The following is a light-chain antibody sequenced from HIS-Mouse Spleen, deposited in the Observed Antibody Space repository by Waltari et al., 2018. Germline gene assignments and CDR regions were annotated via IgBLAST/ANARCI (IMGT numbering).Light chain of an antibody. CDR3: QQLNSYPPT. CDR2: AAS. Sequence: DIQLTQSPSFLSASVGDRVTITCRASQGISSYLAWYQQKPGKAPKLLIYAASTLKSGVPSRFSGSGSGTECTLTISRLQPEDFATYYCQQLNSYPPTFGQGTKVEIK. CDR1: QGISSY. V-gene: IGKV1-9*01. J-gene: IGKJ1*01.